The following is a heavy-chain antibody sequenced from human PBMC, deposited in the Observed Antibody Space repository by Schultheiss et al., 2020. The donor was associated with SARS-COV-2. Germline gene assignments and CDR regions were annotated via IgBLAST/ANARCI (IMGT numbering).Heavy chain of an antibody. Sequence: GESLKISCAASGFIFSSYGMNWVRQAPGKGLEWVSSISSSSSYIYYADSVKGRFTISRDNAKNSLYLQMNSLRAEDTALYYCARHSVGYYHADYWGQGTLVTVSS. CDR2: ISSSSSYI. D-gene: IGHD3-22*01. CDR1: GFIFSSYG. J-gene: IGHJ4*02. V-gene: IGHV3-21*01. CDR3: ARHSVGYYHADY.